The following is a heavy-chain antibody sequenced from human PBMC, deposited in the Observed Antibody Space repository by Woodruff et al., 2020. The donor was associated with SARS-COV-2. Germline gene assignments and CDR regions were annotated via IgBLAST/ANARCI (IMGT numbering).Heavy chain of an antibody. Sequence: YADSVKGRFTISRDNAKNTLYLQMNSLRADDTAVYYCVTTTVTTYWYFDLWGRGTLVTVSS. D-gene: IGHD4-17*01. V-gene: IGHV3-74*01. CDR3: VTTTVTTYWYFDL. J-gene: IGHJ2*01.